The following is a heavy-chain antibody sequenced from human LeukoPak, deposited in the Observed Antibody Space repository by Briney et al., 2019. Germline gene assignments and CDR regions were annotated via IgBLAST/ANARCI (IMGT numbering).Heavy chain of an antibody. CDR2: MNPNSGNT. J-gene: IGHJ4*02. Sequence: GASVKVSCKASGYTFTSYDINWVRQATGQGLEWMGWMNPNSGNTGYAQKFQGRVTMTRNTSISTAYMELSSLRSEDTAVYYCARVGRDADYAVYWGQGTLVTVSS. CDR3: ARVGRDADYAVY. CDR1: GYTFTSYD. V-gene: IGHV1-8*01. D-gene: IGHD4-17*01.